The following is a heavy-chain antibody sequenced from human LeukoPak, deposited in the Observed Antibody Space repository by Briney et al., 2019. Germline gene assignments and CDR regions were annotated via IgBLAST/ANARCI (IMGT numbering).Heavy chain of an antibody. CDR1: GYTFTGYY. J-gene: IGHJ6*02. D-gene: IGHD4-17*01. V-gene: IGHV1-2*02. CDR3: ARLDDYGVWYYYYGMDV. CDR2: INPNSGGT. Sequence: ASVKVSCKASGYTFTGYYMHWVRQAPGQGLEWMGWINPNSGGTNYAQKFQGRVTMTRDTSISTAYMELSRLRSDDTAVYYCARLDDYGVWYYYYGMDVWGQGTTVTVSS.